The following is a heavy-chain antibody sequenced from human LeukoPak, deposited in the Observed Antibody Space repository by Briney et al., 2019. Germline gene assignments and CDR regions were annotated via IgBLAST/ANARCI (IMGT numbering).Heavy chain of an antibody. V-gene: IGHV3-66*02. CDR2: IYSGGST. Sequence: GGSLRLSCAASGFIVSSNYMSWVRQAPGKGLEWVSVIYSGGSTYYADSVKGRFTISRDKSKNTLFLQMNSLRAEDTAVYYCARGFHDFWSGFYFDYWGQGTLVTVSS. D-gene: IGHD3-3*01. J-gene: IGHJ4*02. CDR3: ARGFHDFWSGFYFDY. CDR1: GFIVSSNY.